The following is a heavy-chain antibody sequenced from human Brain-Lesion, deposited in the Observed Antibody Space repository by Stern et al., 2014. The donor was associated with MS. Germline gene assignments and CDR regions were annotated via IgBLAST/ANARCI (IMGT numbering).Heavy chain of an antibody. D-gene: IGHD6-6*01. V-gene: IGHV4-61*02. CDR2: IYTSGST. CDR3: ARTPPYSSSAWFDP. CDR1: GGSISSGSYY. Sequence: QLQESGPGLVKPSQTLSLTCTVSGGSISSGSYYWSWIRQPAGKGLEWIGRIYTSGSTNYNPSLKSRVTISVDPSKNQSPLKLSLVTAADTAVYYCARTPPYSSSAWFDPWGQGTLVTVSS. J-gene: IGHJ5*02.